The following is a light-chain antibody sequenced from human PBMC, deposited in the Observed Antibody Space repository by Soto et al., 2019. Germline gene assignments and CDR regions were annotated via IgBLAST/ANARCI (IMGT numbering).Light chain of an antibody. CDR2: GAS. Sequence: EMVMTQSPATLSVSPGERATLSCRASQSVSSNVAWYQQKPGQAPRLLIYGASTRATGVPARFSGSGSGTEFTLTISSLQSEDFAVYHCQHYNSWPRTFGQGTKVESK. CDR3: QHYNSWPRT. V-gene: IGKV3-15*01. J-gene: IGKJ1*01. CDR1: QSVSSN.